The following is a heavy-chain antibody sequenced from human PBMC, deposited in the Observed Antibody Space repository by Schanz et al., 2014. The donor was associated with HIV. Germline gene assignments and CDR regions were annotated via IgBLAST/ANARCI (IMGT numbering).Heavy chain of an antibody. CDR3: VRDAGAQWLDGDNWFDP. CDR2: ISDDGSNK. CDR1: GFTFSTYG. V-gene: IGHV3-30*03. J-gene: IGHJ5*02. Sequence: QVQLVESGGGVVQPGRSLRLSCAASGFTFSTYGMHWVRQAPGKGLEWVAFISDDGSNKYYADSVKGRVTISRDNSKNTVSLQMNSLRSEDTAVYYCVRDAGAQWLDGDNWFDPWGQGTLVTVSS. D-gene: IGHD6-19*01.